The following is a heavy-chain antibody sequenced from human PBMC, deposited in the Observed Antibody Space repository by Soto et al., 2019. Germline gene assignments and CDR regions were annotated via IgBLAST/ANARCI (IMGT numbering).Heavy chain of an antibody. V-gene: IGHV1-18*01. CDR1: GYTFTSLG. Sequence: QVQLVQSGAEVKKPGASVKVSCKASGYTFTSLGIIWVRQAPGQGLEWMGWISAYNGNTNYAENLQGRVTMTTDTATSTAYMELSSLRYDDTAVYYCAIDHRGGTEAVDIWGQATMVTVSS. CDR2: ISAYNGNT. CDR3: AIDHRGGTEAVDI. D-gene: IGHD2-15*01. J-gene: IGHJ3*02.